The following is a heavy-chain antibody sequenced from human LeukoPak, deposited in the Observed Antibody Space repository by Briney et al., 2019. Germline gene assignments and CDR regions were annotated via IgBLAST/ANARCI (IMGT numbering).Heavy chain of an antibody. D-gene: IGHD3-3*01. CDR3: ARQYYDFWSGYYRPFDY. Sequence: ASVKVSCKASGGTFSSYAISWVRQAPGQGLEWMGGIIPIFGTANYAQKLQGRVTMTTDTSTSTAHMELRSLRSDDTAVYYCARQYYDFWSGYYRPFDYWGQGTLVTVSS. CDR1: GGTFSSYA. CDR2: IIPIFGTA. V-gene: IGHV1-69*05. J-gene: IGHJ4*02.